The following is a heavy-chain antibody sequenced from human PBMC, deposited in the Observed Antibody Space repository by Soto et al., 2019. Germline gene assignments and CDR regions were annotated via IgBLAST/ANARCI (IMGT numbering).Heavy chain of an antibody. V-gene: IGHV1-69*13. J-gene: IGHJ6*02. CDR2: IIPIFGTA. Sequence: SSVKVSCKASGGTFSSYAISWVRQAPGQGLEWMGGIIPIFGTANYAQKFQGRVTITADESTSTAYMELSSLRSEDTAVYYCARGALQYSSSSRSYYYGMDVWGQGTTVTASS. CDR3: ARGALQYSSSSRSYYYGMDV. CDR1: GGTFSSYA. D-gene: IGHD6-13*01.